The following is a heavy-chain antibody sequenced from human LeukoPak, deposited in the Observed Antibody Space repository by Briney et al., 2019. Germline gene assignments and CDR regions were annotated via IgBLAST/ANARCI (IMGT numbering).Heavy chain of an antibody. CDR2: INHSGST. CDR1: GGSFSGYY. Sequence: SETLSLTCAVYGGSFSGYYWSWIRQPPGKGLEWIGEINHSGSTNYNPSLKSRVTISVDTSKNQFSLKLSSVTAADTAVYYCARANYYYDSSGYYDPPSLYYYYYMDVWGKGTTVTVS. CDR3: ARANYYYDSSGYYDPPSLYYYYYMDV. V-gene: IGHV4-34*01. D-gene: IGHD3-22*01. J-gene: IGHJ6*03.